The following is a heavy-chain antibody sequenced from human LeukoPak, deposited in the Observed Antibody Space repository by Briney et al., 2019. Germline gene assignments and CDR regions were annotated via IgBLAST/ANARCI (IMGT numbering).Heavy chain of an antibody. V-gene: IGHV1-2*02. CDR3: ARGGYSSTYPGDY. J-gene: IGHJ4*02. D-gene: IGHD6-13*01. CDR1: GYTFTGYY. CDR2: INPNSGGT. Sequence: ASVKVSCKASGYTFTGYYMHWVRQAPGQGLEWMGWINPNSGGTNYAQKFQGRVTMTRDTSISTAYMELSRLSSDDTAVYYCARGGYSSTYPGDYWGQGTLVTVSS.